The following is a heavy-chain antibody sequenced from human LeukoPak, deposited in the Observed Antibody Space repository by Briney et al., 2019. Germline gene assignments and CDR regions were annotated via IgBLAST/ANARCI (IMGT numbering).Heavy chain of an antibody. Sequence: GGSLRLSCAASGFSFRLYGMPWVRQAPGKGLEWVALMLYDGSGLYYADSVKGRFSISRDNSNNMFYLEMSSLRAEDSAVYYCARDLASGNHPDGFDVWAQGTLVTVSS. CDR1: GFSFRLYG. CDR3: ARDLASGNHPDGFDV. D-gene: IGHD1-14*01. J-gene: IGHJ3*01. V-gene: IGHV3-33*05. CDR2: MLYDGSGL.